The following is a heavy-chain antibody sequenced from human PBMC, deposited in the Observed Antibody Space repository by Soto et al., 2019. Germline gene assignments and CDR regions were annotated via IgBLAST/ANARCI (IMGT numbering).Heavy chain of an antibody. CDR1: GGSISTGGYY. CDR3: ARGLSVSLSDN. CDR2: IYYSGRT. Sequence: QVQLPESGPGLVKPSQTLSLTCTVSGGSISTGGYYWTWIRQPPGKGLEWIGYIYYSGRTYYNPSLRSRVTISVDTSKNQFSLKLGSVTASHTAAYSCARGLSVSLSDNWGQGTLVTFSS. V-gene: IGHV4-31*03. D-gene: IGHD2-8*01. J-gene: IGHJ4*02.